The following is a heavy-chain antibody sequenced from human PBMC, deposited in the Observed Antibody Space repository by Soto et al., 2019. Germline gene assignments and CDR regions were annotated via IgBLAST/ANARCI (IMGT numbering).Heavy chain of an antibody. CDR3: DVSGRSGLDV. D-gene: IGHD3-10*01. Sequence: TLALTCSASGGSISSAGYSWCWIRQPPGKDLEWPGVSDHSGNTYYTPCLASRLSISMDDSKNHFSLQLTALTAAYTAVYHRDVSGRSGLDVRGKEPTVT. CDR1: GGSISSAGYS. CDR2: SDHSGNT. J-gene: IGHJ6*03. V-gene: IGHV4-30-2*01.